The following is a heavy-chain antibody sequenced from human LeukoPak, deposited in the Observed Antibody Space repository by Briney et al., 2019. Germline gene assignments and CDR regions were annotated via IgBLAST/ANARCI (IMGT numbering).Heavy chain of an antibody. V-gene: IGHV5-51*01. CDR1: GYRFTSYW. J-gene: IGHJ4*02. CDR2: IYPGDSDT. CDR3: ARRVVPAASYFDY. D-gene: IGHD2-2*01. Sequence: GESLKISCKGSGYRFTSYWIGWVRQMPGKGLGWMGIIYPGDSDTRYSPSFQGQVTISADKSISTAYLQWSSLKASDTAMYYCARRVVPAASYFDYWGQGTLVTVSS.